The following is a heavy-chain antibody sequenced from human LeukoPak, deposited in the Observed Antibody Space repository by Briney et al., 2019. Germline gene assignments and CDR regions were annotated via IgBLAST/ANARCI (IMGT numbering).Heavy chain of an antibody. J-gene: IGHJ6*02. Sequence: ASVKVSCKASGYTFTGYYMHWVRQAPGQGLEWMGWINPNSGGTNYAQKFQGRVTMTRDTSISTAYMELSRLRSDDTAVYYRARDEWLRFSVALDYYYYYGMDVWGQGTTVTVSS. D-gene: IGHD5-12*01. CDR3: ARDEWLRFSVALDYYYYYGMDV. V-gene: IGHV1-2*02. CDR1: GYTFTGYY. CDR2: INPNSGGT.